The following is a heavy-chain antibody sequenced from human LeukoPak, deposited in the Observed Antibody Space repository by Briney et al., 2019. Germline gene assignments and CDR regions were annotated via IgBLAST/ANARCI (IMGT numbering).Heavy chain of an antibody. CDR1: GYTFTSYY. CDR3: ARGYLWFGELLYSGNLDY. CDR2: INPSGGST. Sequence: ASVKVSCKASGYTFTSYYMHWVRQAPGQGLECMGIINPSGGSTSYAQKFQGRVTMTRDTSTSTVYMELSSLRSEDTAVYYCARGYLWFGELLYSGNLDYWGQGTLVTVSS. J-gene: IGHJ4*02. D-gene: IGHD3-10*01. V-gene: IGHV1-46*01.